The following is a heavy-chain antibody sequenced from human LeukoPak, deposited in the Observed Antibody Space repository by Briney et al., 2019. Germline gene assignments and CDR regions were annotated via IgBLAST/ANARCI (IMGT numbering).Heavy chain of an antibody. J-gene: IGHJ3*02. CDR2: IYPGDSDT. V-gene: IGHV5-51*01. CDR3: ARRRDPGAFDI. D-gene: IGHD5-24*01. Sequence: GESLKISCKGSGYSFTSYWIGWVRQMPGKGLEWMGIIYPGDSDTIYSPSFQGQVTISADQPISTAYLQWSSLKASDTAMYYCARRRDPGAFDIWGQGTMVTVSS. CDR1: GYSFTSYW.